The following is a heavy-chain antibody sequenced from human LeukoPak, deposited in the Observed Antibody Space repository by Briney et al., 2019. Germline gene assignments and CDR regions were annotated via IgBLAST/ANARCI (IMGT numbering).Heavy chain of an antibody. D-gene: IGHD2-15*01. CDR1: GGSFSGYY. J-gene: IGHJ5*02. V-gene: IGHV4-34*01. Sequence: SETLSLTCAVYGGSFSGYYWSWIRQPPGKGLEWIGEINHSGSTNYNPSLKSRVTISVDTSKNQFSLKLSSVTAADTAVYYCARGRDIVVVVAATLVYNWFDPWGQGTLVTVSS. CDR2: INHSGST. CDR3: ARGRDIVVVVAATLVYNWFDP.